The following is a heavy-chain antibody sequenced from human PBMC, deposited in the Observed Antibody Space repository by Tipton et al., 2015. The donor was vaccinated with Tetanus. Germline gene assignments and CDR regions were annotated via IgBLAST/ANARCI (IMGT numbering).Heavy chain of an antibody. CDR1: GYTFTGYY. V-gene: IGHV1-2*02. J-gene: IGHJ6*02. D-gene: IGHD3-22*01. CDR2: IDPNSGAT. CDR3: ARDRGDYIYYGMDV. Sequence: QLVQSGAEMKKPGASVKVSCKASGYTFTGYYIYWVRQAPGQGLEWMGWIDPNSGATVYAQKFQGRVTMTRDTCISTAYMELRSLRSDDTAVYYCARDRGDYIYYGMDVWGPGTTVTVS.